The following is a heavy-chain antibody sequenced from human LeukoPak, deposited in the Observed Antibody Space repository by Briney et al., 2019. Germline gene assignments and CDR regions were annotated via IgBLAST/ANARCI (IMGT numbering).Heavy chain of an antibody. V-gene: IGHV1-69*13. CDR1: GGTFSSYA. CDR2: IIPIFGTA. J-gene: IGHJ4*02. CDR3: ARGWVGGSYYVDTPWIFDY. D-gene: IGHD1-26*01. Sequence: SVKVSCKASGGTFSSYAISWVRQAPGQGLEWMGGIIPIFGTANYAQKFQGRVTITADESTSTAYMELSSLRSEDTAVYYCARGWVGGSYYVDTPWIFDYWGQGTLVTVSS.